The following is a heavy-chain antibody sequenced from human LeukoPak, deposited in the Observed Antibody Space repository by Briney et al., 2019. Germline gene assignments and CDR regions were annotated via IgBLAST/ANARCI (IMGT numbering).Heavy chain of an antibody. CDR3: ARGDWDGYNSYFDS. V-gene: IGHV3-33*01. J-gene: IGHJ4*02. D-gene: IGHD5-24*01. Sequence: GGCLRLSCAASGFTFSSYGMHWGREAPGRGVEGGAVIWDDGSNKYYAESVKGRFTISRDNSKNSLYLQMNSLRAEDTAVYYCARGDWDGYNSYFDSWGQGTLVTVSS. CDR1: GFTFSSYG. CDR2: IWDDGSNK.